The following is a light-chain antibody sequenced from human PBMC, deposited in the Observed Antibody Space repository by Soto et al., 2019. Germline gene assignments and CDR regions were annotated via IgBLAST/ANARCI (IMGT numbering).Light chain of an antibody. J-gene: IGLJ2*01. Sequence: SYELTQPLSVSVALGQTARITCGGNNIGTKSVHWYQQKPGQAPVLGIYRDNNRPSGIPERFSGSNSGNTATLTISRAQAGDEADYSCQVWDSSTVVFGGGTKLTVL. CDR1: NIGTKS. CDR3: QVWDSSTVV. CDR2: RDN. V-gene: IGLV3-9*01.